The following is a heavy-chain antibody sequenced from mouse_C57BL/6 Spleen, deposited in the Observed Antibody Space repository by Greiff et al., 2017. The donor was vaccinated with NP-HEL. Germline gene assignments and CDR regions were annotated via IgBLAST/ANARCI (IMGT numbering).Heavy chain of an antibody. Sequence: QVQLQQSGAELVKPGASVKISCKASGYAFSSYWMNWVKQRPGKGLEWIGQIYPGDGDTNYNGKFKGKATMTADKSSSTAYMQLSSLTSEDSAVYYCARRGFYGYDVGYFDYWGQGTTLTVSS. V-gene: IGHV1-80*01. CDR1: GYAFSSYW. CDR2: IYPGDGDT. CDR3: ARRGFYGYDVGYFDY. D-gene: IGHD2-2*01. J-gene: IGHJ2*01.